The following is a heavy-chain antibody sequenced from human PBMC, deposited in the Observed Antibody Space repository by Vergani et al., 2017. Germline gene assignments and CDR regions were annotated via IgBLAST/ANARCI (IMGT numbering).Heavy chain of an antibody. CDR1: GASINNDFYY. CDR3: ARDNEQLRPRACGL. CDR2: IYVSGIT. J-gene: IGHJ3*01. D-gene: IGHD6-6*01. V-gene: IGHV4-61*02. Sequence: QVQLQESGPGLVKPSQTLSLTCTVSGASINNDFYYWHWIRQPAGKGLEWIGRIYVSGITDYNSSLQSRVSMSVDTSKNQFSLTLTSVTAADTAVYYCARDNEQLRPRACGLWGQGTMVTVAS.